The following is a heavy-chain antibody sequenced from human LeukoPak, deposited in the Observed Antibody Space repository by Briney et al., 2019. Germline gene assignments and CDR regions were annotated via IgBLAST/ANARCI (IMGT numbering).Heavy chain of an antibody. Sequence: AGGSLRLSCAASGFTFSNYDMHWVRQAPGKGLEWVSAISSSSSYIYYADSIKGRFTISRDNAENPLYLQMNSLRAVDTAVYFRARGEEKATITALDSWGQGTLVTVSS. D-gene: IGHD5-24*01. CDR3: ARGEEKATITALDS. CDR2: ISSSSSYI. J-gene: IGHJ4*02. V-gene: IGHV3-21*01. CDR1: GFTFSNYD.